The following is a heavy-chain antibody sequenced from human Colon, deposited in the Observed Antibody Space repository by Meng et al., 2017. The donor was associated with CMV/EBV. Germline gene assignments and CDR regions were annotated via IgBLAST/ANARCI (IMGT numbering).Heavy chain of an antibody. D-gene: IGHD6-19*01. CDR2: ISYDGSNK. CDR1: GFTFSSYA. Sequence: GGSLRLSCAASGFTFSSYAMHWVRQAPGKGLEWVAVISYDGSNKYYADSVKGRFTISRDNSKNTLYLQMNSLRAEDTAVYYCARGPHVYSSGELEFDYWGQGTLVTVSS. V-gene: IGHV3-30*14. CDR3: ARGPHVYSSGELEFDY. J-gene: IGHJ4*02.